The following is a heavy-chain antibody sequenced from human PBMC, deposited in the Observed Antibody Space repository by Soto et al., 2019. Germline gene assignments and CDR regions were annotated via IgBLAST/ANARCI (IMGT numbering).Heavy chain of an antibody. Sequence: QVQLQESGPGLVKPSETLSLTCTVSGGSISSYYWSWIRQSPGKGLEWIWYMYYSGSTNYNPYLKSRVTISIDTSRNQFSLKLSSVTAADTAVYYCARGTFGVVKDWGQGTLVTVSS. D-gene: IGHD3-3*01. CDR1: GGSISSYY. CDR2: MYYSGST. V-gene: IGHV4-59*01. J-gene: IGHJ4*02. CDR3: ARGTFGVVKD.